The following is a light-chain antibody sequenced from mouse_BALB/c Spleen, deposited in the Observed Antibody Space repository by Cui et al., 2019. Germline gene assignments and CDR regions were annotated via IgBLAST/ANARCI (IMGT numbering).Light chain of an antibody. CDR1: QGISNY. J-gene: IGKJ2*01. Sequence: DIQLTQTTSSPSAALEDRVTISCSASQGISNYLNWYQQKPDGTVKLLIYYTTSLHAGVPSRFSGSGSGTDYSLTSSNQEPEDIATYYWQQCSKLPPTFGGGTKLEIK. V-gene: IGKV10-94*01. CDR3: QQCSKLPPT. CDR2: YTT.